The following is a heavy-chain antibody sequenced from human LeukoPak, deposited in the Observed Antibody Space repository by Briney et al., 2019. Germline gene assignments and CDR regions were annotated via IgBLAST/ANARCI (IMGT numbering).Heavy chain of an antibody. Sequence: GGSLRLSCAAAGFTFSSNAMHWVRQAPGKGLEWVAIISYDGSNKYYADSVKGRFTISRDKSKNTLYLQMNSMRGEDTAVYYCARSAAAGRIVATFGYWGQGTLVTVSS. V-gene: IGHV3-30*04. CDR3: ARSAAAGRIVATFGY. J-gene: IGHJ4*02. CDR2: ISYDGSNK. D-gene: IGHD5-12*01. CDR1: GFTFSSNA.